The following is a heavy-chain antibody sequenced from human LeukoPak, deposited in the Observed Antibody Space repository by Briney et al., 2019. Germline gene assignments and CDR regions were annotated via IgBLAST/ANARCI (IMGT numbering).Heavy chain of an antibody. D-gene: IGHD6-19*01. CDR3: ERGGWSVDY. CDR2: IYYNGKP. Sequence: SETLSLTCTVSGGSMSSNYWSWIRQPPGKGLEWIGYIYYNGKPNYSPSLNSRVTISVDTSRNQFSLKLNSVTAADTAVYYCERGGWSVDYWGQGTLVTVSS. CDR1: GGSMSSNY. J-gene: IGHJ4*02. V-gene: IGHV4-59*08.